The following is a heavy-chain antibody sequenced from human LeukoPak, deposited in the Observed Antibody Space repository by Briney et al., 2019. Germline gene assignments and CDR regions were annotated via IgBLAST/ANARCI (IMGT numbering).Heavy chain of an antibody. CDR1: GFTFSSYG. V-gene: IGHV3-33*06. CDR2: IWYDGSNK. Sequence: GRSLTLSCAASGFTFSSYGMHWVSQAPGKGLEWVAAIWYDGSNKYYADSVKGRFTNYRDNSKNTLYLQMNSLRAEDTAVYYCAKGGAYQLPPFDYWGQGTLVTVSS. D-gene: IGHD2-2*01. J-gene: IGHJ4*02. CDR3: AKGGAYQLPPFDY.